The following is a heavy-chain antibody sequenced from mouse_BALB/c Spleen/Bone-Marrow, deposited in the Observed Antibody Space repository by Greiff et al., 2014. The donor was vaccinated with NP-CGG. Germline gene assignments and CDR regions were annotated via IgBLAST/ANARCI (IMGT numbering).Heavy chain of an antibody. V-gene: IGHV14-3*02. D-gene: IGHD1-1*01. CDR1: GFNIKDTY. CDR3: ASYYYGHYFDY. J-gene: IGHJ2*01. Sequence: EVQVVESGAELVKPGASVKLSCTASGFNIKDTYMHWVKQRPEQGLEWIGRIDPANGNTKYDPKFQGKATITADTSSNTAYLQLSSLTSEDAAVYCCASYYYGHYFDYWGQGTTLTVSA. CDR2: IDPANGNT.